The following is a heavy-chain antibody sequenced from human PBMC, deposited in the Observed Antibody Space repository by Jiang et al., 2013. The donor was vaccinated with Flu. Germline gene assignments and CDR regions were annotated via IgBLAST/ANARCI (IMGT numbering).Heavy chain of an antibody. V-gene: IGHV4-39*07. CDR3: ARDDEYSSSYRAFDI. CDR2: IYYSGST. CDR1: GGSIGSSSYY. D-gene: IGHD6-6*01. J-gene: IGHJ3*02. Sequence: GSGLVKPSETLSLTFTVSGGSIGSSSYYWGWIRQPPGKGLEWIGSIYYSGSTYYNPSLKSRVTISVDTSKNQFSLKLSSVTAADTAVYYCARDDEYSSSYRAFDIWGPRDNGHRLF.